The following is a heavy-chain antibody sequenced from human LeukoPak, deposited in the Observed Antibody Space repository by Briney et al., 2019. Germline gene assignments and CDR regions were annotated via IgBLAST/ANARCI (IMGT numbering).Heavy chain of an antibody. CDR3: ARGSYDYVWGSYRYEPSFDY. CDR1: GGSFSGYY. CDR2: INHSGST. D-gene: IGHD3-16*02. V-gene: IGHV4-34*01. Sequence: AWETLSLTCAVYGGSFSGYYWSWIRQPPGKGLEWIGEINHSGSTNYNPSLKSRVTISVDTSKNQFSLKLSSVTAADTAVYYCARGSYDYVWGSYRYEPSFDYWGQGTLVTVSS. J-gene: IGHJ4*02.